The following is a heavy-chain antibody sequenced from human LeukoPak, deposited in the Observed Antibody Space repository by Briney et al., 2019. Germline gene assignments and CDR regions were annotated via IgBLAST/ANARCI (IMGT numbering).Heavy chain of an antibody. Sequence: SETLSLTCTVSGGSISSSSYYWGWIRQPPGKGLEWIGSIYYSGSTYYNPSLKSRVTISVDTSKNQFSLKLSSVTAADTAVYYCARLGGSGSREYYYYMDVWGKGTTVTISS. D-gene: IGHD3-10*01. V-gene: IGHV4-39*01. CDR1: GGSISSSSYY. CDR2: IYYSGST. J-gene: IGHJ6*03. CDR3: ARLGGSGSREYYYYMDV.